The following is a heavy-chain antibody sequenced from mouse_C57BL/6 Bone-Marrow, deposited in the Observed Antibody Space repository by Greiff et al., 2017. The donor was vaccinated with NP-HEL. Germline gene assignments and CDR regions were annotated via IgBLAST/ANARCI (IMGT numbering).Heavy chain of an antibody. D-gene: IGHD3-2*02. Sequence: EVKVEESGPGLVKPSQSLSLTCSVTGYSITSGYYWNWIRQFPGNKLEWMGYISYDGSNNYNPSLKNRISITRDTSKNQFFLKLNSVTTEDTATYYCARAADSSGGFAYWGQGTLVTVSA. J-gene: IGHJ3*01. CDR3: ARAADSSGGFAY. V-gene: IGHV3-6*01. CDR2: ISYDGSN. CDR1: GYSITSGYY.